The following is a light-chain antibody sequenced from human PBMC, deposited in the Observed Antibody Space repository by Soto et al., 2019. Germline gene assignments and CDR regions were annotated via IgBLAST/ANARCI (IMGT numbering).Light chain of an antibody. Sequence: IVRTQSPATLSVSPGERATLSCRASQSVSSNLAWYQQKPGQAPRLLIYGASTRATGVPARFSATGSETDFTLTISGLQSEDSAVYFCQQYNNWPFSFGQGTRLAIK. CDR3: QQYNNWPFS. CDR1: QSVSSN. J-gene: IGKJ5*01. CDR2: GAS. V-gene: IGKV3-15*01.